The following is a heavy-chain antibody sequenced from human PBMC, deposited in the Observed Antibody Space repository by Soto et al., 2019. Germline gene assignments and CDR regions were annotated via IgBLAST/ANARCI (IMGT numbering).Heavy chain of an antibody. Sequence: QITLKESGPTLVKPTQTLTLTCTFSGFSLNTNAVGVAWIRQPPGKALEWLALLYWDDDKRYSPSLKSRLTTTTDTSKNQVVLTMTNMDPEDTATYYCAPRRVRDSSGENFDSWGQGTLVTVSS. CDR1: GFSLNTNAVG. J-gene: IGHJ4*02. CDR2: LYWDDDK. V-gene: IGHV2-5*02. D-gene: IGHD6-19*01. CDR3: APRRVRDSSGENFDS.